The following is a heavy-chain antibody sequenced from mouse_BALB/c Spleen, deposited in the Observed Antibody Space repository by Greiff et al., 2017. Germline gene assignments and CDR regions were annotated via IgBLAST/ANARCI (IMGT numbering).Heavy chain of an antibody. Sequence: QVQLQQSGAELVKPGASVKLSCKASGYTFTSYYMYWVKQRPGQGLEWIGEINPSNGGTNFNEKFKSKATLTVDKSSSTAYMQLSSLTSEDSAVYYCTRPPSYYDYDGYAMDYWGQGTSVTVSS. V-gene: IGHV1S81*02. CDR1: GYTFTSYY. D-gene: IGHD2-4*01. J-gene: IGHJ4*01. CDR2: INPSNGGT. CDR3: TRPPSYYDYDGYAMDY.